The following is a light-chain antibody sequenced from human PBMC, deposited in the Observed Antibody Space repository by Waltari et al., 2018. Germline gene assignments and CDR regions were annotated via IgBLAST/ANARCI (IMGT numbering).Light chain of an antibody. J-gene: IGLJ1*01. Sequence: QSVLTQPPSASGTPGQRVTIPCSGIYSNIGNNPVNWYQQLPGTAPKLLIHSTSQRPSGVPDRFSGSKSGTSVSLAISGLQSDDEADYYCATWDGSLEGYVFGTGTKVSVL. CDR3: ATWDGSLEGYV. CDR2: STS. V-gene: IGLV1-44*01. CDR1: YSNIGNNP.